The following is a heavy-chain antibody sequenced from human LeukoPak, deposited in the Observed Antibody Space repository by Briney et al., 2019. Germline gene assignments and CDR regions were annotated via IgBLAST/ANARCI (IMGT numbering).Heavy chain of an antibody. CDR1: GFTFTSSA. Sequence: ASVKVSCKASGFTFTSSAVQWVRQARGQRLEWIGWIVVGSGNTNYAQKFQERVTITRDMSTSTAYMELSSLRSEDTAVYYCARELLPESDYYDSSGPTFDYWGQGTLVTVSS. CDR2: IVVGSGNT. V-gene: IGHV1-58*01. J-gene: IGHJ4*02. D-gene: IGHD3-22*01. CDR3: ARELLPESDYYDSSGPTFDY.